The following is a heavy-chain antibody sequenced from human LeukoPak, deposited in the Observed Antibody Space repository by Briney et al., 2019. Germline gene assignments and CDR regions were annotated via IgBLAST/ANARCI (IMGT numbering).Heavy chain of an antibody. CDR1: GGSISSYY. CDR3: ARDTSRSDYLVV. V-gene: IGHV4-59*01. Sequence: SETLSLTCTVSGGSISSYYWSWIRQPPGKGLEWIGYIYYSGSTNYNSSLKSRVTISVDTSKNQFSLKLSSVTAADTAVYYCARDTSRSDYLVVWGQGTLVTVSS. J-gene: IGHJ4*02. CDR2: IYYSGST.